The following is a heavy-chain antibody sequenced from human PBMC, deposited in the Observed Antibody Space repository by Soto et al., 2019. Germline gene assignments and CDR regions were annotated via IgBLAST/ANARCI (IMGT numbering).Heavy chain of an antibody. Sequence: SETLSLTCSVSGASITSDDWWSFVRQSPWKGLEWIGEIYHTGSTNFRPSLKSRLTMSVDKSRNQFSLNLKSVTSADSAVYYCARGRAYCGRTDCYPFDYWGQGTLVTVSS. CDR3: ARGRAYCGRTDCYPFDY. CDR1: GASITSDDW. D-gene: IGHD2-2*01. CDR2: IYHTGST. J-gene: IGHJ4*02. V-gene: IGHV4-4*02.